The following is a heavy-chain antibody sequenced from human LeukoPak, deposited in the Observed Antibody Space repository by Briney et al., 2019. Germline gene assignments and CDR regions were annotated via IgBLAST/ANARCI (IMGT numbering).Heavy chain of an antibody. CDR3: AKEPEYSSGWYFDY. D-gene: IGHD6-19*01. J-gene: IGHJ4*02. V-gene: IGHV3-30*18. CDR2: ISYDGSNK. Sequence: PGGSLRLSCAASGFTFSDYYMSWIRQAPGKGLEWVAVISYDGSNKYYADSVKGRFTISRDNSKNTLYLQMNSLRAEDTAVYYCAKEPEYSSGWYFDYWGQGTLVTVSS. CDR1: GFTFSDYY.